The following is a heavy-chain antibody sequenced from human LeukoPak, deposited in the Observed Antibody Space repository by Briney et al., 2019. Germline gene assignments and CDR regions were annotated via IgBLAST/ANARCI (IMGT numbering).Heavy chain of an antibody. CDR2: ISGSGGRT. CDR3: ARGLYYYDSSGYPDLGAFDI. V-gene: IGHV3-23*01. CDR1: GFTFSSYA. J-gene: IGHJ3*02. D-gene: IGHD3-22*01. Sequence: GGSLRLSCAASGFTFSSYAMSWVRQAPGKGLGWVSAISGSGGRTYYADSVKGRFTIFRDNSKNTLYLQMNSLRAEDTAVYYCARGLYYYDSSGYPDLGAFDIWGQGTMVTVSS.